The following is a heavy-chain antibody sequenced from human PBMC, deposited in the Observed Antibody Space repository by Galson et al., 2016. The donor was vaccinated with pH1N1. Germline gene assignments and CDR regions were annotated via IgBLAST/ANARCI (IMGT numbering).Heavy chain of an antibody. CDR1: GYTFTTQY. CDR2: IDPSGGST. D-gene: IGHD3-22*01. Sequence: SVKVSCKASGYTFTTQYVNWVRQAPGQGLEWLGVIDPSGGSTTYAQKFQARVTVTVDTSTSTVYMELSSLRSDDTAMYYCARGGYWVYWGQGTLVTVSS. V-gene: IGHV1-46*01. J-gene: IGHJ4*02. CDR3: ARGGYWVY.